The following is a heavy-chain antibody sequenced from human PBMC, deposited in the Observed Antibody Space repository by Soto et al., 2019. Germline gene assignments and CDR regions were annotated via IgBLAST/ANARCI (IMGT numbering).Heavy chain of an antibody. CDR1: GFTFSSYA. Sequence: GGSLRLSCAASGFTFSSYAMHWVRQAPGKGLEWVAVISYDGSNKYYADSVKGRFTISRDNSKNALYLQMNSLRAEDTAVYYCARSWGGNYGERWGTDYWGQGTLVTVSS. CDR2: ISYDGSNK. J-gene: IGHJ4*02. V-gene: IGHV3-30-3*01. D-gene: IGHD4-17*01. CDR3: ARSWGGNYGERWGTDY.